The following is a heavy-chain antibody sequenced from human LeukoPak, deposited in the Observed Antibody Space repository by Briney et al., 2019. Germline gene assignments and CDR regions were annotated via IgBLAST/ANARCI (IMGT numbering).Heavy chain of an antibody. CDR3: AKTHYDILTGVTNFDY. V-gene: IGHV5-51*01. CDR1: GYSFTSYW. Sequence: GESLKISCKGSGYSFTSYWIGWVRQMPGKGLEWMGIIYPGDSDTRYSPSFQGQVTISADKSISTAYLQWSSLKASDTAMYYCAKTHYDILTGVTNFDYWGQGTLVTVSS. D-gene: IGHD3-9*01. CDR2: IYPGDSDT. J-gene: IGHJ4*02.